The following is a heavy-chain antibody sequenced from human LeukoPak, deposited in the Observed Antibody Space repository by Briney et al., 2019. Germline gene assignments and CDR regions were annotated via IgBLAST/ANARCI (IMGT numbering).Heavy chain of an antibody. J-gene: IGHJ4*02. CDR2: ISSSGSTI. V-gene: IGHV3-11*04. Sequence: GGSLRLSCAASGFTFSDYYMSWIRQAPGKGLEWVSYISSSGSTIYYADSVKGRFTISRDNAKNSLYLQMNSLRAEDTAVYYCARVKLVPAATDGFDYWGQGTLVTVSS. D-gene: IGHD2-2*01. CDR1: GFTFSDYY. CDR3: ARVKLVPAATDGFDY.